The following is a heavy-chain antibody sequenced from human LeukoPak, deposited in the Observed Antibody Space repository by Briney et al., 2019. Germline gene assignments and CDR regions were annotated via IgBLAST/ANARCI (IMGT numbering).Heavy chain of an antibody. CDR1: GGSFSGYY. CDR2: INHSGST. D-gene: IGHD3-3*01. CDR3: ARGNYDFWSGYQSPYYYYGMDV. Sequence: PSETLSLTCAVYGGSFSGYYWSWIRQPPGQGLEWIGEINHSGSTNYNPSLKSGVTTLGDTSNNQFSLKLMSVTAADTAVYYCARGNYDFWSGYQSPYYYYGMDVWGQGTTVTVSS. V-gene: IGHV4-34*01. J-gene: IGHJ6*02.